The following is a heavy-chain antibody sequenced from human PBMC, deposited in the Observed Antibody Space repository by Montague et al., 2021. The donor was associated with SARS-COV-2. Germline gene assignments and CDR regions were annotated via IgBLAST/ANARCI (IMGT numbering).Heavy chain of an antibody. CDR2: IYYSGGI. CDR1: GGSISDHY. Sequence: SETLSLTCTVSGGSISDHYWAWIRQPPGKGLEWLAYIYYSGGINSNASLKSRVSMSVDTSKNQFSLKLTSVTAADTAVYYCASAVSVRRAVNWFDPWGQGTLVTVSS. J-gene: IGHJ5*02. V-gene: IGHV4-59*11. CDR3: ASAVSVRRAVNWFDP. D-gene: IGHD3-10*01.